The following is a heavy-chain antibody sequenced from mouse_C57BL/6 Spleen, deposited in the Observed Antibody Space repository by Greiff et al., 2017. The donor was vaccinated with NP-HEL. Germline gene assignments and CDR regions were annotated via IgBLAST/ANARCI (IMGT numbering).Heavy chain of an antibody. J-gene: IGHJ4*01. CDR3: ARANWDPYAMDY. V-gene: IGHV2-2*01. D-gene: IGHD4-1*01. CDR2: IWSGGGT. CDR1: GFSLTSYG. Sequence: VQLQQSGPGLVQPSQSLSITCTVSGFSLTSYGVHWVRQSPGKGLEWLGVIWSGGGTDYNAAFISRLSISKDNSKSQVFFKMNSLQADDTAIYYCARANWDPYAMDYWGQGTSVTVSS.